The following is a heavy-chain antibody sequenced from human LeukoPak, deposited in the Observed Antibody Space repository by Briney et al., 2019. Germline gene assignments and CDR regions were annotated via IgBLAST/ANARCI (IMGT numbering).Heavy chain of an antibody. CDR2: VSYSGST. J-gene: IGHJ4*02. D-gene: IGHD5-24*01. CDR1: GGSVSSGSYY. Sequence: PSETLSLTCTVSGGSVSSGSYYWGWIRQPPGRGLEWIGYVSYSGSTNYNPSLKSRVTISVDMSKNHFSLKLSSVTAADTAVYYCARSLRWLQSGFDYWGQGTLVIVSS. V-gene: IGHV4-61*01. CDR3: ARSLRWLQSGFDY.